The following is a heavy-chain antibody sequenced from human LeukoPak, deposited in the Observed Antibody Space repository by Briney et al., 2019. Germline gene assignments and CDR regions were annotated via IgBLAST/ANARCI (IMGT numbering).Heavy chain of an antibody. Sequence: GGTLRLSCSASGFTFSSFPMHWVRQAPGKELEYVSSLSSDGRSTYYAQSVRGRFTVSRDNSQNTLYLQMTSLRTEDASVYHCVTDPGESKNWYLSDSRGQGPLVTVSS. CDR1: GFTFSSFP. J-gene: IGHJ4*02. CDR2: LSSDGRST. V-gene: IGHV3-64D*06. D-gene: IGHD1-7*01. CDR3: VTDPGESKNWYLSDS.